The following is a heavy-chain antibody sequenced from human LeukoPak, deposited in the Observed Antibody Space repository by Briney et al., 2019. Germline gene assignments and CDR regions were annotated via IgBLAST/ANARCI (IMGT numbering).Heavy chain of an antibody. CDR1: GFTFNNHD. CDR3: ALASRSGWRGVFDS. D-gene: IGHD6-19*01. Sequence: PGGSLRLSCVASGFTFNNHDTSWVRQAPGKGLEWVSGISGNGGITYYADSVKGRFTISRDNSDDTLYLQMNSLRADDTGVYYCALASRSGWRGVFDSWGQGILVTVSS. V-gene: IGHV3-23*01. CDR2: ISGNGGIT. J-gene: IGHJ4*02.